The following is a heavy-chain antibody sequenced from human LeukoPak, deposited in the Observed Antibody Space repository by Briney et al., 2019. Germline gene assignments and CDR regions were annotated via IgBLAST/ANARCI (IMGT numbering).Heavy chain of an antibody. CDR1: GFTFSSYS. V-gene: IGHV3-21*04. D-gene: IGHD4-17*01. J-gene: IGHJ4*02. CDR2: ISSSSSYT. CDR3: ARVVDHDYGDYYLDY. Sequence: GGSLRLSCAASGFTFSSYSMNWVRQAPGKGLEWVSSISSSSSYTYYADSVKGRFTISRDNSKNTLYLQMNSLRAEDTAVYYCARVVDHDYGDYYLDYWGQGTLVTVSS.